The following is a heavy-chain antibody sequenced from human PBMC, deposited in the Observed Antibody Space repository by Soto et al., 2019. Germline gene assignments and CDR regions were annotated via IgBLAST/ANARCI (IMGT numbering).Heavy chain of an antibody. CDR2: ISYDGSNK. Sequence: GGSLRLSCAASGFTFCSYAMHWVRQAPGKGLEWVAVISYDGSNKYYADSVKGRFTISRDNSKNTLYLQMNSLRAEDTAVYYWARDRIVGYYDSSGYYPSDYWGQGTLVTVSS. J-gene: IGHJ4*02. CDR1: GFTFCSYA. D-gene: IGHD3-22*01. CDR3: ARDRIVGYYDSSGYYPSDY. V-gene: IGHV3-30-3*01.